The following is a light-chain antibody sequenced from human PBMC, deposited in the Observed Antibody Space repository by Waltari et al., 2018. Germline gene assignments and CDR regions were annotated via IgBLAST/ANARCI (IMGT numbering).Light chain of an antibody. Sequence: DIVMTQSPLSLPVSPGEPASISCTSSQSLLHSNGYTFLDWYLQKPGQSPQLLIYLVSNRASGVPDRFSGSGSGTGFTLKISRVEAEDVGVYYCMQARQTPWTFGQGTKVEIK. CDR2: LVS. J-gene: IGKJ1*01. V-gene: IGKV2-28*01. CDR3: MQARQTPWT. CDR1: QSLLHSNGYTF.